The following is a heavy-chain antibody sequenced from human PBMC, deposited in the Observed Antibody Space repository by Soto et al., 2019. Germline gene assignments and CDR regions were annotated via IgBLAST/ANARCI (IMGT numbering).Heavy chain of an antibody. CDR2: IRTKPNSYET. CDR3: TSSNLYY. V-gene: IGHV3-73*01. Sequence: GGSLRLSCAASGFTFNGSVIHWVRQASGKGLEWVGRIRTKPNSYETAYVASVKGRFTISRDDSKNTAYLQMNSLKTEDTAVYYCTSSNLYYWGQGTLVTVSS. CDR1: GFTFNGSV. J-gene: IGHJ4*02.